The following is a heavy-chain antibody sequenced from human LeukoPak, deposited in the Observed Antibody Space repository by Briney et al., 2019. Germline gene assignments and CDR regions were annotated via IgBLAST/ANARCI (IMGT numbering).Heavy chain of an antibody. V-gene: IGHV3-74*01. J-gene: IGHJ4*02. CDR3: AKSGSGSYGIEDY. Sequence: GGSLRLSCAASGFTFSSYWMHWVRQAPGKGLVWVSRINSDGSSTSYADSVKGRFTISRDNAKNTLYLQMNSLRAEDTAVYYCAKSGSGSYGIEDYWGQGTLVTVSS. CDR2: INSDGSST. D-gene: IGHD1-26*01. CDR1: GFTFSSYW.